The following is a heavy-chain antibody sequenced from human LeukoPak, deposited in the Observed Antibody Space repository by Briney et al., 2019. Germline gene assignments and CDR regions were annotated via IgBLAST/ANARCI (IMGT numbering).Heavy chain of an antibody. CDR3: ARIVTAIFPWFDP. J-gene: IGHJ5*02. D-gene: IGHD2-21*02. Sequence: PSETLSLTCTVSGGSISSSSYYWGWIRQPPGKGLEWIGSIYYSGSTYYNPSLKSRVTISVDTSKNQFSLKLTSVTAADTAMYYCARIVTAIFPWFDPWGQGTLVSVSS. V-gene: IGHV4-39*01. CDR1: GGSISSSSYY. CDR2: IYYSGST.